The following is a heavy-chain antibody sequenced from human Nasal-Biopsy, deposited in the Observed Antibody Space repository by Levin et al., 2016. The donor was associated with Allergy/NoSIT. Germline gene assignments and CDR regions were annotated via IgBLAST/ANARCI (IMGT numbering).Heavy chain of an antibody. Sequence: SVKVSCKASGDTINKFGLSWVRQTPGQGLEWLGGIIPKLQATNYAPIFEGRVTITADVPANTVYMDLSSLRTDDTAVYFCARDLGYGNVGVSWGQGTLVIVSS. J-gene: IGHJ4*02. CDR2: IIPKLQAT. V-gene: IGHV1-69*13. CDR1: GDTINKFG. CDR3: ARDLGYGNVGVS. D-gene: IGHD5-12*01.